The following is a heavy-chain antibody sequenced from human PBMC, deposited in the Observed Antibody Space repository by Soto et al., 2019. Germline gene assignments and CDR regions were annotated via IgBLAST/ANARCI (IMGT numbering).Heavy chain of an antibody. CDR1: GVSITGYD. D-gene: IGHD1-1*01. Sequence: AETLSLTCTVSGVSITGYDWSWIRQPPGRGLGWVGDIYYAGNTLYTPSLKSRVNISVATSKNKFYLKLSSVTDADTAVYSCARHDAVPKLKNGMGVWGQGTTVTVSS. V-gene: IGHV4-59*01. CDR2: IYYAGNT. J-gene: IGHJ6*02. CDR3: ARHDAVPKLKNGMGV.